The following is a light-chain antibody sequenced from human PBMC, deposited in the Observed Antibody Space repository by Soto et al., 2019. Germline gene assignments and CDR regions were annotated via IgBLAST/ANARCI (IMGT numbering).Light chain of an antibody. CDR3: QQYCSTPWT. CDR1: QSVLYSSNNQNC. Sequence: DIVMTQSPDSLAVSLGERATINCESSQSVLYSSNNQNCLAWYQQKPGQPPKLLIYWASTRESGVPDRFSGSRSVTDFTRTVSSLQAEDVAVYYCQQYCSTPWTFGQGTKVEIK. J-gene: IGKJ1*01. V-gene: IGKV4-1*01. CDR2: WAS.